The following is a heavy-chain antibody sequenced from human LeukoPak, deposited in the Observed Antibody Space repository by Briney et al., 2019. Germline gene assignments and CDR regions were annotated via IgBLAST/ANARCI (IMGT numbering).Heavy chain of an antibody. V-gene: IGHV3-7*01. CDR3: ATDSPYDY. CDR2: IKQDGSEQ. CDR1: GFTFSNYW. Sequence: GGSLRLSCVASGFTFSNYWMSWVRQAPGKGLEWVANIKQDGSEQYYVDSVKGRFTVSRDNAKNSLHLRMNSLRAEDTAVYYCATDSPYDYWGQGTLVTVSS. D-gene: IGHD2-15*01. J-gene: IGHJ4*02.